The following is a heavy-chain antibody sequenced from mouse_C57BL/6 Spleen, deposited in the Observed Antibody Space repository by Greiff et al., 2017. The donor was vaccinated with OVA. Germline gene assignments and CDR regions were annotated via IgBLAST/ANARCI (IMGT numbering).Heavy chain of an antibody. CDR3: GGSIYYGSRNKYFDV. J-gene: IGHJ1*03. CDR1: GYTFTSYW. D-gene: IGHD1-1*01. CDR2: IYPADGKT. Sequence: QVQLQQPGPELVRPGSSVKLSCKASGYTFTSYWMHWVKQRPGQGLEWIGNIYPADGKTHYNQKFKDKATLTVDTSSSTAYMQLSSLRSEESAVQYCGGSIYYGSRNKYFDVWGTGTTVTVSS. V-gene: IGHV1-61*01.